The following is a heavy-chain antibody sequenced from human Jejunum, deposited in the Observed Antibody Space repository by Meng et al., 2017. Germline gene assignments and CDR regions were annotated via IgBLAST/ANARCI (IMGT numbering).Heavy chain of an antibody. CDR2: ISDGGSRT. CDR3: AKELASSRPFDY. Sequence: EGRLLGSGGGLVQPGGSLRLSCAASGFTFGSFGMDWVRHAPGKGLEWVSAISDGGSRTYHADSVKGRFTISRDNSKNTLYLQMDSLRAEDTAIYYCAKELASSRPFDYWGQGTLVTVSS. V-gene: IGHV3-23*01. CDR1: GFTFGSFG. J-gene: IGHJ4*02. D-gene: IGHD3-3*02.